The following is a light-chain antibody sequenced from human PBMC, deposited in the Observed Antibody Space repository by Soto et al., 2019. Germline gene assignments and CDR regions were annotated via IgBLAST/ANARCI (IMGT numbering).Light chain of an antibody. Sequence: QSVLTQPPSVSGAPGQRVSISCTGTSSNIGAGYDVHWYQHLPGTAPKLLIFGDINRPSGVPDRFSGSKSGTSASLAITGLQAEDEADYYCQSYDSSLSISVFGGGTNLTVL. J-gene: IGLJ2*01. V-gene: IGLV1-40*01. CDR3: QSYDSSLSISV. CDR1: SSNIGAGYD. CDR2: GDI.